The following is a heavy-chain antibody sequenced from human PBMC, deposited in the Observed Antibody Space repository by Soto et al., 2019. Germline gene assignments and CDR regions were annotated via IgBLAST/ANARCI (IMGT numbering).Heavy chain of an antibody. V-gene: IGHV4-4*02. D-gene: IGHD3-10*01. Sequence: QVHLQESGPDLVRPSETLSLTCSFFGGSISSDNWWSWVRQTPGKGLEWIGEIYHSGNTNYNPSLKSRVIISVDKSKNQFSLKVTSVTAADTALYYCARLSASSKLRGVVINWGQGTLVTVSS. CDR2: IYHSGNT. CDR1: GGSISSDNW. J-gene: IGHJ4*02. CDR3: ARLSASSKLRGVVIN.